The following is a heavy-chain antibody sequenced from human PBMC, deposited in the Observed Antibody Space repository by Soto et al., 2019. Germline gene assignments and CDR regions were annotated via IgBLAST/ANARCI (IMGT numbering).Heavy chain of an antibody. J-gene: IGHJ4*02. CDR3: TRSQWELLRADY. V-gene: IGHV3-7*03. CDR2: IKQDGSEK. D-gene: IGHD1-26*01. CDR1: GFTFSSYW. Sequence: LRLSCAAAGFTFSSYWMSWVRQAPGKGLEWVANIKQDGSEKYYVDSVKGRFTISRDNAKNSLYLQMNSLRVEDTAVYYCTRSQWELLRADYWGQGTLVTVSS.